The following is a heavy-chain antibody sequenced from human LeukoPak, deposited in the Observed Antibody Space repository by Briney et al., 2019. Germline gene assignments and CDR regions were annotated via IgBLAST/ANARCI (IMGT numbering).Heavy chain of an antibody. CDR1: GFTVSSNY. CDR2: IYSGGST. V-gene: IGHV3-53*05. Sequence: PGGSLRLSCAASGFTVSSNYMSWVRQAPGKGLEWVSVIYSGGSTYYADSVKGRFTISRDNSKNTLYLQMNSLRAEDTAVYYCARDIYDSSGYYLGYYYYYGMDVWGQGTTVTVSS. CDR3: ARDIYDSSGYYLGYYYYYGMDV. J-gene: IGHJ6*02. D-gene: IGHD3-22*01.